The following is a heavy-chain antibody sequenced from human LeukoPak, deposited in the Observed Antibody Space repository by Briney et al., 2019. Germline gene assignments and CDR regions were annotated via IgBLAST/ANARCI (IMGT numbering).Heavy chain of an antibody. CDR1: EVTFSTYS. V-gene: IGHV3-23*01. CDR3: AKDYLVYYFDY. D-gene: IGHD5/OR15-5a*01. J-gene: IGHJ4*02. Sequence: GGYLRLSCTAAEVTFSTYSMSWVRQAPWKGLEWVSGISGSGGSTYYADSVKGRFTISRDNSKNTLYLQMNSLRAEDTAVYYCAKDYLVYYFDYWGQGTLVTVSS. CDR2: ISGSGGST.